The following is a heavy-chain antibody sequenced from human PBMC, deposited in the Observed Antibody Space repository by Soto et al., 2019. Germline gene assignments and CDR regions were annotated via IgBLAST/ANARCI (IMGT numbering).Heavy chain of an antibody. D-gene: IGHD3-16*01. Sequence: GGSLRLSCAASGFTFSSNIMTWVRQAPGKGLEWVSAISSAADGTYYTDSVKGRFTISRDNSQNTLYLQMSSLRADDTAVYYCAIQDGGVVYWGQGTLVTVSS. CDR1: GFTFSSNI. V-gene: IGHV3-23*01. CDR2: ISSAADGT. J-gene: IGHJ4*02. CDR3: AIQDGGVVY.